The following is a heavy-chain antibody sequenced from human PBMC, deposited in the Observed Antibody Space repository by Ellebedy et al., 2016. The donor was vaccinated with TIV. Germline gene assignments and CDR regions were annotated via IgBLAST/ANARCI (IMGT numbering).Heavy chain of an antibody. CDR1: GFTFNNYA. CDR3: SRTAPYSSSSNDY. Sequence: GGSLRLSXVASGFTFNNYALHWVRQAPGKGLEWVTVISYDGNNRYYADSVKGRFTISRDNSKNTLYLQMHSLRPEDTAIYYCSRTAPYSSSSNDYWGQGTQVTVSS. CDR2: ISYDGNNR. V-gene: IGHV3-30*04. J-gene: IGHJ4*02. D-gene: IGHD6-6*01.